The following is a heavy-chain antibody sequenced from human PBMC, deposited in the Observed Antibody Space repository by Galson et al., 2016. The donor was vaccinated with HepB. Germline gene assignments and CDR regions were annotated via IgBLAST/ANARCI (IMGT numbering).Heavy chain of an antibody. Sequence: SETLSLTCTVSGGSISSYYWSWIRQPPGKGLEWIGFIYYSGSTNYNPSLKSRVTISVDTSKNQFSLKLSSVTAADTAVYYCARVPPDTASGFFDLWGQGTLVTVSS. V-gene: IGHV4-59*01. J-gene: IGHJ5*02. D-gene: IGHD5-18*01. CDR3: ARVPPDTASGFFDL. CDR2: IYYSGST. CDR1: GGSISSYY.